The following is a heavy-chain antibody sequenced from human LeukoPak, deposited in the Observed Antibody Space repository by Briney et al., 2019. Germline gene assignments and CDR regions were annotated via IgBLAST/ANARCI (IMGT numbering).Heavy chain of an antibody. CDR3: ARGGYSYGHYYYYYMDV. CDR1: GGSISSYY. Sequence: SETLSLTCTVSGGSISSYYWSWIRQPPGKGLEWIGYIYYSGSTNYNPSLKSRVTISVDTSKNQFSLKLSSVTAADTAVYYCARGGYSYGHYYYYYMDVWGKGTTVTISS. CDR2: IYYSGST. V-gene: IGHV4-59*01. D-gene: IGHD5-18*01. J-gene: IGHJ6*03.